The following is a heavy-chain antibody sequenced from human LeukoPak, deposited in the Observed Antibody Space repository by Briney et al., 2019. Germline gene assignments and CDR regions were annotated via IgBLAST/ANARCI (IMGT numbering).Heavy chain of an antibody. V-gene: IGHV3-30*04. CDR2: ISYDGKKE. J-gene: IGHJ4*02. Sequence: GGSLRLSCVGSGFTFSTYGLHGVRQAPGKGLEWVAAISYDGKKEYYSDSVKGRFTISRDNSKNTLFLQMNSLRVEDTAVYYCATGVPIIVVVTAIGSFDYWGQGTLVTVSS. CDR1: GFTFSTYG. D-gene: IGHD2-21*02. CDR3: ATGVPIIVVVTAIGSFDY.